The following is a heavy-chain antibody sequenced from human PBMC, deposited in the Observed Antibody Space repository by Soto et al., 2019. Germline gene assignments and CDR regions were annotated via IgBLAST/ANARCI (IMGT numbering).Heavy chain of an antibody. D-gene: IGHD3-3*02. CDR3: ARAPPLLDPSRIVGVVSD. CDR2: IWYDGSNK. CDR1: GFSFSSYG. V-gene: IGHV3-33*01. J-gene: IGHJ4*02. Sequence: GGSLRLSCAASGFSFSSYGMHWVRQAPGKGLEWVAVIWYDGSNKDYADSVKGRFTISRDNSKNTLYLQMNSLRTEDTAVYYCARAPPLLDPSRIVGVVSDWGQGTLVTVSS.